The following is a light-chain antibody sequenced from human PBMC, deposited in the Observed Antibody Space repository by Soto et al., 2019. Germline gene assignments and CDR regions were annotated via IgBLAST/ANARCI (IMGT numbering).Light chain of an antibody. J-gene: IGKJ4*01. CDR1: QSVLYSSNNKNY. CDR2: WAS. V-gene: IGKV4-1*01. CDR3: QQYYTNALT. Sequence: DIVMTQSPDSLAVSLGERATINCKSSQSVLYSSNNKNYLAWYQQKPGQPPKLLIYWASTRESGVPDRFSGSGSGTDFTLTISSLQAEDVAVYYCQQYYTNALTFGGRTKVGVK.